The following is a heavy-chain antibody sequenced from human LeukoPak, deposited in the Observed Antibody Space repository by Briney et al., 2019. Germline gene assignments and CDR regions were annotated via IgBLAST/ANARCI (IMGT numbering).Heavy chain of an antibody. CDR3: ARDPLHGALDI. CDR1: GFTVSSNY. J-gene: IGHJ3*02. Sequence: GGSLRLSCAAPGFTVSSNYMSWVRQAPGKGLEWVSVIYSGGSTYYADSVTGRFTISRDNSKNTLYLQMNSLRAEDTAVYYCARDPLHGALDIWGQGTMVTVSS. CDR2: IYSGGST. V-gene: IGHV3-53*01.